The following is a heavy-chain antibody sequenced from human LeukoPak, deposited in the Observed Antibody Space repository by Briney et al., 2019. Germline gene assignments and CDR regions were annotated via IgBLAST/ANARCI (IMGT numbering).Heavy chain of an antibody. CDR3: ARDPQTGSGRG. J-gene: IGHJ4*02. CDR2: IYHSGST. Sequence: PSETLSLTCTVSGYSISSGYYWGWIRQPPGKGLEWIGSIYHSGSTYYNPSLKSRVTISVDTSKNQFSLKLSSVTAADTAVYYCARDPQTGSGRGWGQGTLVTVSS. D-gene: IGHD3-10*01. CDR1: GYSISSGYY. V-gene: IGHV4-38-2*02.